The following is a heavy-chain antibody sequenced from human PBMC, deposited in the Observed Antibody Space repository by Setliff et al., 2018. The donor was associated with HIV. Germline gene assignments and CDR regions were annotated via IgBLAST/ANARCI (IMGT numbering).Heavy chain of an antibody. CDR3: ARGRDYTGSWFRPFYLDF. J-gene: IGHJ4*01. CDR1: GGSFSGYF. CDR2: INHSGST. Sequence: SETLSLTCAVYGGSFSGYFWSWIRQSPGKGLQWIGEINHSGSTAYNLALESRVSMSIDTSKNQFSLKLTSVTAADTAIYYCARGRDYTGSWFRPFYLDFWGHGNLVTVSS. D-gene: IGHD3-3*01. V-gene: IGHV4-34*01.